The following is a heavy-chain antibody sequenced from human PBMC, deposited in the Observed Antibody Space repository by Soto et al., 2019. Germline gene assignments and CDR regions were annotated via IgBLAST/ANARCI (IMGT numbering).Heavy chain of an antibody. D-gene: IGHD2-15*01. CDR2: INPNGGST. CDR1: EDTFTSYY. J-gene: IGHJ5*01. CDR3: ERSSVGVFGIIIEGSNWFGS. V-gene: IGHV1-46*01. Sequence: ASVKVSCKAPEDTFTSYYINWVRQAPGQGLEWMGIINPNGGSTRYAQKFQGRVTFTRDTPASTVYLEPRSLRSDDTAFYYCERSSVGVFGIIIEGSNWFGSWGQGTLVTVSS.